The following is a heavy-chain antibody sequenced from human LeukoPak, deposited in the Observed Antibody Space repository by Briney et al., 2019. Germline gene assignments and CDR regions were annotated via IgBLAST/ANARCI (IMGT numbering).Heavy chain of an antibody. CDR3: ARGRGRYFDWLFVSGMKYYFDY. J-gene: IGHJ4*02. V-gene: IGHV3-64*01. CDR2: ISSNWGST. Sequence: GGSLRLSCAASGFTFSSYTMHWVRQAPGKGLEYVSAISSNWGSTYYANSVKGRFTISRDNSKNTLYLQMGSLRTEDMAVYYCARGRGRYFDWLFVSGMKYYFDYWGQGTLVTVSS. D-gene: IGHD3-9*01. CDR1: GFTFSSYT.